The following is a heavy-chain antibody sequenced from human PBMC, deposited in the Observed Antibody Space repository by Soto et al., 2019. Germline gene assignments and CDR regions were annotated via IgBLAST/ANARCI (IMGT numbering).Heavy chain of an antibody. CDR1: GYTFTSYG. D-gene: IGHD6-13*01. CDR3: ERSRIGSDSSSWYYFDD. Sequence: QVQLVQSGAEVKKPGASVKVSCKASGYTFTSYGISWVRQAPGQGLEWMGWISAYNGNTNYAQKLQGRVTMNTDTSTSPAYMELRSLRSDDTAVDYCERSRIGSDSSSWYYFDDWGQGTLVTLSS. CDR2: ISAYNGNT. V-gene: IGHV1-18*01. J-gene: IGHJ4*02.